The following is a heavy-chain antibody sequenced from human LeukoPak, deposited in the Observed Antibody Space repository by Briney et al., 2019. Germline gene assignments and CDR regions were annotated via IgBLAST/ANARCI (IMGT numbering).Heavy chain of an antibody. J-gene: IGHJ4*02. V-gene: IGHV4-30-2*01. CDR2: IYHSGST. CDR1: GGSISSGGYY. Sequence: PSETLSLTCTVSGGSISSGGYYWSWIRQPAGKGLEWIGYIYHSGSTYYNPSLKSRVTISVDRSKNQFSLKLSSVTAADTAVYYCARGNTAMVNFDYWGQGTLVTVSS. CDR3: ARGNTAMVNFDY. D-gene: IGHD5-18*01.